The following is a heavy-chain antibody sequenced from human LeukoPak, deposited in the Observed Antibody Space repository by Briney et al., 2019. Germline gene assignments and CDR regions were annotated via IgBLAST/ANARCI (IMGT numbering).Heavy chain of an antibody. Sequence: GGSLRLSCAASGFTFSSYWMSWVRQAPGKGLEWVANIKQDGSEKYYVDSVKGRFTISRDNAKNSLYLQMNSLRAEDTAVYYCASANDYGDYALPGDYWGQGTLVTVSS. J-gene: IGHJ4*02. CDR1: GFTFSSYW. D-gene: IGHD4-17*01. V-gene: IGHV3-7*03. CDR2: IKQDGSEK. CDR3: ASANDYGDYALPGDY.